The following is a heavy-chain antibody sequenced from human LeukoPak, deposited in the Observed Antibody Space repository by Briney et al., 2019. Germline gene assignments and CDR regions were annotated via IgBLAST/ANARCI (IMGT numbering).Heavy chain of an antibody. D-gene: IGHD5-12*01. CDR2: INPNSGGT. J-gene: IGHJ6*02. Sequence: GASVKVSCKASGYTFTGYYMHWVRQAPGQGLEWMGWINPNSGGTNYAQKFQGRVTMTRDTSISTAYMELSRLRSDDTAVYYCARGPPGGYRGYDPYYYGMDVWGQGTTVTVSS. V-gene: IGHV1-2*02. CDR1: GYTFTGYY. CDR3: ARGPPGGYRGYDPYYYGMDV.